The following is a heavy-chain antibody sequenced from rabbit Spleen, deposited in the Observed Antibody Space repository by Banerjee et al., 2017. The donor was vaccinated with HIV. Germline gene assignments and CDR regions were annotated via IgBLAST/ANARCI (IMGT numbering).Heavy chain of an antibody. D-gene: IGHD2-1*01. CDR2: INAVTGKA. CDR1: GFSFSNKAV. V-gene: IGHV1S45*01. CDR3: ARGSATMTMMITGFFFNL. Sequence: QEQLVESGGGLVKPEGSLKLSCKASGFSFSNKAVMCWVRQAPGKGLEWIACINAVTGKALYATWAKGRFTFSKTSSTTVTLQMTSLTAADTATYFCARGSATMTMMITGFFFNLWGPGTLVTVS. J-gene: IGHJ4*01.